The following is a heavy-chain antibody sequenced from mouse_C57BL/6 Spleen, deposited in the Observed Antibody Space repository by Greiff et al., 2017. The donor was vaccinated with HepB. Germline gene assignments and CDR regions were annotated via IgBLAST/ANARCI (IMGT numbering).Heavy chain of an antibody. CDR2: IYPGMGST. V-gene: IGHV1-55*01. D-gene: IGHD1-1*01. CDR1: GYTFTSYW. CDR3: ASQYYYGSSYFGY. J-gene: IGHJ2*01. Sequence: QVQLQQPGAELVKPGASVKMSCKASGYTFTSYWITWVKQRPGQGLEWIGDIYPGMGSTNYNEKFKSKATLTVDTSSSTAYIQLSSLTSEDSAVYYCASQYYYGSSYFGYWGQGTTLTVSS.